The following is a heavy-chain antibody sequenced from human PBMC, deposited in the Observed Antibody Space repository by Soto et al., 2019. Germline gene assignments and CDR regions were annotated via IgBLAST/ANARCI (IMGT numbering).Heavy chain of an antibody. V-gene: IGHV1-69*01. D-gene: IGHD1-26*01. CDR3: ARDGGRHSGGIDY. CDR1: GGTFSSYS. CDR2: IIPLFWTA. Sequence: QVQLVQSGAEVKKPGSSVKVSCKASGGTFSSYSINWVRQAPGQGLEWMGEIIPLFWTANYAQKFQGRVTSTAEESTSTAYMELSSLRSEETAVYYCARDGGRHSGGIDYWGQGTLVTVSS. J-gene: IGHJ4*02.